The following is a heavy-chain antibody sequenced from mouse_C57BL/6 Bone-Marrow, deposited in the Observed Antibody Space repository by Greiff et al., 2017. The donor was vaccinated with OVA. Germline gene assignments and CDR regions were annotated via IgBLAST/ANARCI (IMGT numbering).Heavy chain of an antibody. CDR1: GYTFTSYG. D-gene: IGHD2-2*01. CDR2: IYPRRGNP. V-gene: IGHV1-81*01. J-gene: IGHJ1*03. CDR3: ASGIYYGYDEGWYFDV. Sequence: VPLQQSGAELARPGASVKLSCKASGYTFTSYGISWVKQRTGQGLEWIGEIYPRRGNPYYNEKFKGKATLTSDKSSSTAYMELRSLTSDDSAVYFCASGIYYGYDEGWYFDVWGTGTTVTVSS.